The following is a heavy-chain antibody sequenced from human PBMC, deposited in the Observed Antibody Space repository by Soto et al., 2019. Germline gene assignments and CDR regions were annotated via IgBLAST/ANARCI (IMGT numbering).Heavy chain of an antibody. CDR3: ARGDYGTGGYPFPYFDY. J-gene: IGHJ4*02. CDR1: GYSFTGYY. D-gene: IGHD2-8*02. V-gene: IGHV1-2*02. CDR2: INPDSGAT. Sequence: HEHLVQSGAEVKRPGASLKVSCKASGYSFTGYYIHWVRQAPGQGLEWMGWINPDSGATNYAQNFQGRVTLTSETSISTASMDLTSLTSYDTAVYYCARGDYGTGGYPFPYFDYWGQGTLVIVYS.